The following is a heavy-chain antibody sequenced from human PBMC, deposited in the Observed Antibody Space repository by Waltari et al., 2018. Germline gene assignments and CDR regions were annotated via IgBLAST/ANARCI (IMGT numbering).Heavy chain of an antibody. V-gene: IGHV4-39*01. CDR3: ARLPISLGVGSVFDI. CDR2: IYYSGST. Sequence: QMQLQESGPGLVKPSEPLSLTCTVSGGSISSSTYYWGWIRQPPGKGLEWIGNIYYSGSTYYKPSLKSRLTMSVDTSKNQFSLNLRSVTAADTAVYYCARLPISLGVGSVFDIWGQGTMVTVSS. CDR1: GGSISSSTYY. D-gene: IGHD2-15*01. J-gene: IGHJ3*02.